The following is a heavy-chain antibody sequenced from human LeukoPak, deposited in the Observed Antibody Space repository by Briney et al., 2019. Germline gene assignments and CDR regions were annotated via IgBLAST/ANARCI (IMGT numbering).Heavy chain of an antibody. Sequence: PGGSLRLSCAASGFTFSDFWMGWVRQMPGKGLEWMGVIYPGDSDTRYSPSFQGQVTISADKSISTAYLQWSSLRSEDTAVYYCARESGWYFDYWGQGTLVTVSS. CDR3: ARESGWYFDY. CDR1: GFTFSDFW. J-gene: IGHJ4*02. D-gene: IGHD6-19*01. CDR2: IYPGDSDT. V-gene: IGHV5-51*01.